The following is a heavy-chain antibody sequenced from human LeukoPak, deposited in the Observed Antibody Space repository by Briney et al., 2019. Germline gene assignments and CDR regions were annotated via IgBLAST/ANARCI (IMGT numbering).Heavy chain of an antibody. CDR2: ISSSSSYI. CDR1: GFTFSSYS. CDR3: ARLEGSGKLGWFDP. V-gene: IGHV3-21*01. J-gene: IGHJ5*02. Sequence: PGGSLRLSCAASGFTFSSYSMNWVRQAPGKGLEWVPSISSSSSYIYYADSVKGRFTISRDNAKNSLYLQMNSLRAEDTAVYYCARLEGSGKLGWFDPWGQGTLVTVSS. D-gene: IGHD3-10*01.